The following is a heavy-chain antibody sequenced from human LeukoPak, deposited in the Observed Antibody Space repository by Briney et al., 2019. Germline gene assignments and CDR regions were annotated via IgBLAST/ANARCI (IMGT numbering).Heavy chain of an antibody. V-gene: IGHV1-18*01. CDR3: ARGDSTNYDFWSGYYGGNWFDP. J-gene: IGHJ5*02. D-gene: IGHD3-3*01. CDR1: GYTFTSYG. Sequence: ASVKVSCKASGYTFTSYGISWVRQAPGQGLEWMGWISAYNGNTNYAQKLQGRVTMTTDTSTSTAYMELSSLRSEDTAVYYCARGDSTNYDFWSGYYGGNWFDPWGQGTLVTVSS. CDR2: ISAYNGNT.